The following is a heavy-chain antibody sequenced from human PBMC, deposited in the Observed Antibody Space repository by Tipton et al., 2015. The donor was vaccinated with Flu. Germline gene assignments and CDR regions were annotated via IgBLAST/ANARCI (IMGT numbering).Heavy chain of an antibody. CDR1: GYSISSGFY. CDR3: ARYGTYDGSRYFQH. Sequence: TLSLTRTVSGYSISSGFYWGWIRQPPGKGLEWIGHIYYSGSTNYSPSLKSRVTISVDTFKNQFSLKLSSVTAADTAVYYCARYGTYDGSRYFQHWGQGTLVTVSS. J-gene: IGHJ1*01. CDR2: IYYSGST. D-gene: IGHD1-26*01. V-gene: IGHV4-61*01.